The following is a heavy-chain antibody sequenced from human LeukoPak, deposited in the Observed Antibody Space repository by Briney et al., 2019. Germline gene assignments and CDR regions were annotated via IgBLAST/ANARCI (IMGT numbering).Heavy chain of an antibody. V-gene: IGHV4-39*02. CDR3: ARDAIASADEWRY. J-gene: IGHJ4*02. Sequence: SSETLSLICTLSGGSISSKRYYWGWIRQPPGKGLEWIGTIYYSGGTYYNPSLKSRVTISVDTSKNQFSLKLSSVTAADTAVYYRARDAIASADEWRYWGQGTLVTVSS. CDR2: IYYSGGT. D-gene: IGHD6-13*01. CDR1: GGSISSKRYY.